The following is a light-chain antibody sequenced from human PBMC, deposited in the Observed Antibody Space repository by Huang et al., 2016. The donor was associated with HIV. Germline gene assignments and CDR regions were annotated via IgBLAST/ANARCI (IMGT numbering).Light chain of an antibody. Sequence: EIVMTQSPATLSVSPGERATLSCRASQTVTTNLVWYQQKPGQAPRPLIYDSSTRATGIPSRFSGSGSGTEFTLTISSLQSEDFAVYHCQQYNNWPQTFGQGTKVEIK. J-gene: IGKJ1*01. V-gene: IGKV3-15*01. CDR2: DSS. CDR1: QTVTTN. CDR3: QQYNNWPQT.